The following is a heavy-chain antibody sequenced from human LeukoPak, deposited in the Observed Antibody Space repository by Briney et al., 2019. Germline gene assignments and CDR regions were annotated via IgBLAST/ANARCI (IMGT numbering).Heavy chain of an antibody. Sequence: SVKVSCKASGGTFSSYAISWVRQAPGQGLEWMGGIIPIFGTANYAQKFQGRDTITADESTSTAYMELSSLRSEDTAVYYCTRHSSYYDFWSGYYTSNWFDPWGQGTLVTVSS. J-gene: IGHJ5*02. CDR1: GGTFSSYA. D-gene: IGHD3-3*01. V-gene: IGHV1-69*01. CDR3: TRHSSYYDFWSGYYTSNWFDP. CDR2: IIPIFGTA.